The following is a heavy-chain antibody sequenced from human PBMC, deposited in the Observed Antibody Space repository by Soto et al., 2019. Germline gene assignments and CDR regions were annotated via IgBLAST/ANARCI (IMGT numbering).Heavy chain of an antibody. J-gene: IGHJ4*02. CDR2: IYGSGGGI. V-gene: IGHV3-23*01. Sequence: GGSLRLSCIASGLPHSLFAMMWIRQAPGKGLECVSGIYGSGGGIQYADSVKGRFTISRDNSKNTVYLQMTDLRADDTAIYYCAKDAVYNDGLWLMDLWGQGTQVTVSS. CDR1: GLPHSLFA. CDR3: AKDAVYNDGLWLMDL. D-gene: IGHD3-10*01.